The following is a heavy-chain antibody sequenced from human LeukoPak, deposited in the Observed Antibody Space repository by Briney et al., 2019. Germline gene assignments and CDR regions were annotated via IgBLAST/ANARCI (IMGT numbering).Heavy chain of an antibody. J-gene: IGHJ4*02. CDR3: ARKDGDY. V-gene: IGHV4-4*07. D-gene: IGHD6-6*01. CDR1: GASITSFH. CDR2: IYSSGST. Sequence: SETLSLTCTVSGASITSFHWTWIRQPAGKGLEWIGLIYSSGSTIYNPSLQSRVAMSVDMTKNQLSLKLSSVTAADTAMYYCARKDGDYWGQGTLVTVSA.